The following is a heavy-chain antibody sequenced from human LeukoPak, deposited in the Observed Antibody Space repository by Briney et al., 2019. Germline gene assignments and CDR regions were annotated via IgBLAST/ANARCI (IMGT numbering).Heavy chain of an antibody. Sequence: GESLKISCKGSGYSFTTYWIGWVRQMPGKGLEWMGIIYPGDSDTRYSPSFQGQVTISADKSISTAYLQWSSLKASDTAMYYCASVDLGTTYSFDHWGQGTLVTVSS. CDR3: ASVDLGTTYSFDH. D-gene: IGHD1-7*01. CDR1: GYSFTTYW. V-gene: IGHV5-51*01. J-gene: IGHJ4*02. CDR2: IYPGDSDT.